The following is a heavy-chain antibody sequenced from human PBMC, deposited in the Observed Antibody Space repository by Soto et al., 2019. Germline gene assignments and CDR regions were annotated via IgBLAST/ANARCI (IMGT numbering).Heavy chain of an antibody. D-gene: IGHD3-9*01. J-gene: IGHJ5*02. CDR3: ARSLRYHWFDP. Sequence: PSETLSLTCTVSGGSISSSRCHWGWVRQSPGKGLEWIGTIYSNDNTHYNPSLLSRVTISVDTSKNEFSLRLNSVTAADTAVYYCARSLRYHWFDPWGQGTLVTVSS. CDR1: GGSISSSRCH. CDR2: IYSNDNT. V-gene: IGHV4-39*01.